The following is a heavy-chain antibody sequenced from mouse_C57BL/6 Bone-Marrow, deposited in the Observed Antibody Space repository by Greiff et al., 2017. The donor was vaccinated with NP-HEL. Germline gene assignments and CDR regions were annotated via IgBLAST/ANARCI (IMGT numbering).Heavy chain of an antibody. CDR1: GFTFSSYA. CDR2: ISDGGSYT. Sequence: EVQGVESGGGLVKPGGSLKLSCAASGFTFSSYAMSWVRQTPEKRLEWVATISDGGSYTYYPDNVKGRFTISRDNAMNNLYLQMSQLKSEDTAMYYCARERDFYYAMDYWGQGTSVTVSS. J-gene: IGHJ4*01. V-gene: IGHV5-4*01. CDR3: ARERDFYYAMDY.